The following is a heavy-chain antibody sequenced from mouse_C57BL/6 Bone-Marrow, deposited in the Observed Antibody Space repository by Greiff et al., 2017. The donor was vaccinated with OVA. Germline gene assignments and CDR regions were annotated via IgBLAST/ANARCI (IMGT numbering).Heavy chain of an antibody. CDR1: GYTFTSYW. CDR2: INPSSGYT. CDR3: ARDGYYVWFAY. J-gene: IGHJ3*01. Sequence: VQRVESGAELAKPGASVKLSCKASGYTFTSYWMHWVQQRPGPGLAWIGYINPSSGYTKYNQKFKDKATLTADKSSSTAYMQLSSLTYEDSAVYYCARDGYYVWFAYWGQGTLVTVAA. V-gene: IGHV1-7*01. D-gene: IGHD2-3*01.